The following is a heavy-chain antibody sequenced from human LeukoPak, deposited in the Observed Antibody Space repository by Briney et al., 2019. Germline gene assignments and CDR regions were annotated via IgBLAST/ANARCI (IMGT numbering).Heavy chain of an antibody. J-gene: IGHJ2*01. Sequence: SETLSLTRTVSGGSISSYYWSWIRRPPGKGLEWIGYIYYSGSTNYNPFLKSRVTISVDTSKNQFSPKLTSVTAADTAVYYCARAGRLWGSYRPNWYFDLWGRGTLLTVSS. CDR1: GGSISSYY. V-gene: IGHV4-59*01. CDR3: ARAGRLWGSYRPNWYFDL. CDR2: IYYSGST. D-gene: IGHD3-16*02.